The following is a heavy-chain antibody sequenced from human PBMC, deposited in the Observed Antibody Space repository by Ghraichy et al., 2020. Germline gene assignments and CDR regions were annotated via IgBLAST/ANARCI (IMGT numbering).Heavy chain of an antibody. Sequence: LSLTCAASGFTFSSYAMSWVRQAPGKGLEWVSQISGSGGSTYYADSVKGRFTISRDNSKNTLYLQMNTLRAEDTAVYYCAKAGEDGDYYYGMDVWGQGTTVTVSS. V-gene: IGHV3-23*01. J-gene: IGHJ6*02. CDR2: ISGSGGST. CDR3: AKAGEDGDYYYGMDV. CDR1: GFTFSSYA. D-gene: IGHD4-17*01.